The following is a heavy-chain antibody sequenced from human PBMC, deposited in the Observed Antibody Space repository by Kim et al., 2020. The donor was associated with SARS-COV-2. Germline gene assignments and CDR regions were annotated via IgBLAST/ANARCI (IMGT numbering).Heavy chain of an antibody. CDR1: GFTFSSYA. CDR2: ISYDGSNK. Sequence: GGSLRLSCAASGFTFSSYAMHWVRQAPGKGLEWVAVISYDGSNKYYVDSVKGRFTISRDNSKNTLYLQMNSLRAEDTAVYYCARVASRGADKYSSSWYSPPDYWGQGTLVTVSS. V-gene: IGHV3-30*04. D-gene: IGHD6-13*01. CDR3: ARVASRGADKYSSSWYSPPDY. J-gene: IGHJ4*02.